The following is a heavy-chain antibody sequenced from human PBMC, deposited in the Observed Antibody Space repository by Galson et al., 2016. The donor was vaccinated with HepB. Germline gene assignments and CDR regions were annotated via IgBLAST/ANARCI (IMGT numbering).Heavy chain of an antibody. Sequence: SVKVSCKASGYSFRSYGITWVRQAPGQGLEYMGWINTYNGNTNYAQNLQGRVTMTGDKSTSTAYMEVRSLTSDDTAVYYCATDDSSVGYDNFEIWGQGTMVTVSS. D-gene: IGHD3-22*01. CDR3: ATDDSSVGYDNFEI. CDR2: INTYNGNT. J-gene: IGHJ3*02. CDR1: GYSFRSYG. V-gene: IGHV1-18*04.